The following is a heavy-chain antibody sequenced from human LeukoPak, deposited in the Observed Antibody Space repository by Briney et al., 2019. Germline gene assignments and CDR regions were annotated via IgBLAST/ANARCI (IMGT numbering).Heavy chain of an antibody. V-gene: IGHV3-53*01. Sequence: PGGSLRLSCAASGFTVSSNYMSWVRQAPGKGLEWVSVIYSGGNTYYADSVKGRFTISRDKSKNTLYLQMNSLRAEDTAVYYCARARYSSSWFEDWGQGTLVTVSS. J-gene: IGHJ4*02. CDR2: IYSGGNT. CDR3: ARARYSSSWFED. D-gene: IGHD6-13*01. CDR1: GFTVSSNY.